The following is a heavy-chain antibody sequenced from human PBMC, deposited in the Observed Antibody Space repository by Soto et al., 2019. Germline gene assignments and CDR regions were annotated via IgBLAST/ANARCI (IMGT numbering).Heavy chain of an antibody. Sequence: ASVNVSCKASGYTFASYCIRWLRQSPGQGLEWLGWNSAYHGHTNYAQKLHPRVTMSRDTTTSTAEMELRGLGSDNTAVYYCARMWYYYGSCGDKAGAFDIWGQGTMVTVSS. CDR3: ARMWYYYGSCGDKAGAFDI. CDR2: NSAYHGHT. J-gene: IGHJ3*02. D-gene: IGHD3-22*01. CDR1: GYTFASYC. V-gene: IGHV1-18*01.